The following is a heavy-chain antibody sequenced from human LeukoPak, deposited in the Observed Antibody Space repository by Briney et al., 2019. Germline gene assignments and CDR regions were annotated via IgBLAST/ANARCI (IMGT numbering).Heavy chain of an antibody. V-gene: IGHV4-61*02. Sequence: SETLSLTCTVSGRSISSGSYYWSWIRQPAGKGLEWIGRIYTSGSTNYNPSLKSRVTISVDTSKNQFSLKLSSVTAADTAVYYCARVRGSYYSFFDYWGQGTLVTVSS. J-gene: IGHJ4*02. CDR2: IYTSGST. CDR3: ARVRGSYYSFFDY. CDR1: GRSISSGSYY. D-gene: IGHD1-26*01.